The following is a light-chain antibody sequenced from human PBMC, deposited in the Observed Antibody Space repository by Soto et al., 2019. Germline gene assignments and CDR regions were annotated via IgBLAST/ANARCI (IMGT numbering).Light chain of an antibody. Sequence: DIVMTQSPLSLPVTPGEPASISCMSSQSLLHSNAYNYLDWYLQKPGQPPQLLIYLGSNRASGVPDRFSGSGSGTDFTLKISRVEAEDVGVYYCMQALQTPITFGQGTRLEIK. CDR1: QSLLHSNAYNY. J-gene: IGKJ5*01. V-gene: IGKV2-28*01. CDR2: LGS. CDR3: MQALQTPIT.